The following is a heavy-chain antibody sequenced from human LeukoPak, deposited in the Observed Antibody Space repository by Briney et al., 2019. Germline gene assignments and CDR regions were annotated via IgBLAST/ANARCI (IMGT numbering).Heavy chain of an antibody. D-gene: IGHD5-12*01. CDR2: IIPIFGTA. J-gene: IGHJ6*02. CDR1: GGTFSSYA. Sequence: ASVKVSCKASGGTFSSYAISWVRQAPGQGLEWMGGIIPIFGTANYAQKFQGRVTITADESTSTAYMELSSLRSEDTAVYYCASSPSGYDYYYYYGMGVWGQGTTVTVSS. CDR3: ASSPSGYDYYYYYGMGV. V-gene: IGHV1-69*13.